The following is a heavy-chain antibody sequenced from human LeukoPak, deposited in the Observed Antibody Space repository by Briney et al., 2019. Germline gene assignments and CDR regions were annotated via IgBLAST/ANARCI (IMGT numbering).Heavy chain of an antibody. CDR3: AKGKGDYDILTGDFYYYGMDV. V-gene: IGHV3-30*18. Sequence: GRSLRLSCAASGFTFSSYGMHWVRQAPGKGLEWVAVISYDGSNKYYADSVKGRFTISRDNSKNTLYLQMNSLRAEDTAVYYCAKGKGDYDILTGDFYYYGMDVWGKGTTVTVSS. D-gene: IGHD3-9*01. CDR2: ISYDGSNK. CDR1: GFTFSSYG. J-gene: IGHJ6*04.